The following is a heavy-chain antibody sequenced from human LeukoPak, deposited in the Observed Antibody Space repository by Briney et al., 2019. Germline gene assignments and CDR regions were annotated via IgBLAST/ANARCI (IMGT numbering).Heavy chain of an antibody. CDR1: GDSISTGAYS. CDR3: AREFWFANAPGSWLDP. V-gene: IGHV4-30-2*01. CDR2: IFRTGST. J-gene: IGHJ5*02. D-gene: IGHD3-10*01. Sequence: PSQTLSLTCVVTGDSISTGAYSWSWIRQPPGKGLEWIGYIFRTGSTFYNPSLKSRVTISVDNSKNQFSLRLSSVTAADTAVYYCAREFWFANAPGSWLDPWGQGTLVTVSS.